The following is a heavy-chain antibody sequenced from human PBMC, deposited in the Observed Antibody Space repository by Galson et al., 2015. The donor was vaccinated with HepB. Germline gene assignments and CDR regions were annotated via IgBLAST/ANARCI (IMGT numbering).Heavy chain of an antibody. V-gene: IGHV3-74*01. D-gene: IGHD1-1*01. CDR1: GFTFSTYW. J-gene: IGHJ6*02. CDR3: ARAKYTMDV. Sequence: SLRLSCAASGFTFSTYWMHWVRQAPGKGLVWVSRINIDGSSTSYADSVKGRFTISRDNAKNTLYPQMNSLRAEDTAVYYCARAKYTMDVWGQGTTVTVSS. CDR2: INIDGSST.